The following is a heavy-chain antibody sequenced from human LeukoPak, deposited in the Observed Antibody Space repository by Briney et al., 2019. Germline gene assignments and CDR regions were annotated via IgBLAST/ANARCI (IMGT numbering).Heavy chain of an antibody. CDR3: ATLTYSSSWYFSYYYYMDA. Sequence: SETRSLTCTVSGFSISNGYYWGWMRQPPGKGREGIGSIYHSGSTNYNRSLERRVSLSVGTSKNQFSLRLGSVTAADTAVYYCATLTYSSSWYFSYYYYMDAWGKRTTVTASS. J-gene: IGHJ6*03. D-gene: IGHD6-13*01. CDR1: GFSISNGYY. CDR2: IYHSGST. V-gene: IGHV4-38-2*02.